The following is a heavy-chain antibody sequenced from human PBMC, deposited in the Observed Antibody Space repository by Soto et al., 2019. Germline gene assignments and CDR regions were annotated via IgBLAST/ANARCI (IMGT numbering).Heavy chain of an antibody. V-gene: IGHV3-30*03. CDR3: TGEVASGY. CDR2: ISRDGGTK. J-gene: IGHJ4*02. Sequence: QVQLVESGGGVVQPGRSPRLSCAVSGFTVSTYGMHWVRQAPGKGLEWVAVISRDGGTKYYADSVKGRFTISRDNSRNTLFLEMNSLRGDDMAVYYCTGEVASGYWGQGTLVTVS. CDR1: GFTVSTYG. D-gene: IGHD2-8*02.